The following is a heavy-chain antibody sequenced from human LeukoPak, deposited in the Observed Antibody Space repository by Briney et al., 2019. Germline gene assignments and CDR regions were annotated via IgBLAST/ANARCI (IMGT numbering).Heavy chain of an antibody. V-gene: IGHV3-11*04. CDR2: ISRSSTTT. J-gene: IGHJ4*02. Sequence: GGSLRLSCVGSGFTFSDAWISWVRQAPGKGLEWVSYISRSSTTTYYADSVKGRFTISRDNAKNSLYLQMNSLRAEDTAVYYCARVGAYAAVNWWGQGTLVSVSS. CDR1: GFTFSDAW. CDR3: ARVGAYAAVNW. D-gene: IGHD2-2*01.